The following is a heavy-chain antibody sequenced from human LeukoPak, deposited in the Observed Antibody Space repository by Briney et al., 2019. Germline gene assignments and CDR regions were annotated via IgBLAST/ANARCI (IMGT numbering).Heavy chain of an antibody. Sequence: GGSLRLSCAASGFTFSSYSMNWVRQAPGKGLEWISYIGISSGNTKYADSVKGRFTISGDKAKNSVYLQMNSLRVENTAVYYCARDTKYAFDNWGQGTLVSVSS. CDR1: GFTFSSYS. CDR3: ARDTKYAFDN. V-gene: IGHV3-48*01. CDR2: IGISSGNT. J-gene: IGHJ4*02. D-gene: IGHD2-2*01.